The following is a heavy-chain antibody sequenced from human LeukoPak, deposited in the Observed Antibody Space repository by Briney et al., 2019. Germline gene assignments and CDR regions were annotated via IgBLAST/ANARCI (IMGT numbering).Heavy chain of an antibody. V-gene: IGHV1-46*01. D-gene: IGHD4-17*01. CDR3: ARSHSPVTSIRRHYYNLYMDV. CDR2: INPSGGTT. J-gene: IGHJ6*03. CDR1: GYTFTNYY. Sequence: ASLKVSCKASGYTFTNYYLHWVRQAPGQGLEWMGIINPSGGTTTYAQKFQGRVTMTRDMSTSTVYMELSRLRSDDTAVYFCARSHSPVTSIRRHYYNLYMDVWGTGTTVTVSS.